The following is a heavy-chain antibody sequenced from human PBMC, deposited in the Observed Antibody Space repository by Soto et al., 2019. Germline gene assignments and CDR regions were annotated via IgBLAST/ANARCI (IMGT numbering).Heavy chain of an antibody. CDR1: GGSISSSSYY. CDR2: IYYSGST. Sequence: SETLSLTCTVSGGSISSSSYYWGWIRQPPGKGLEWIGSIYYSGSTYYNPSLKSRVTISVDTSKNQFSLKLSSVTAADTAVYYSAKKLNHYYYGMEVWAQGTTVTGTS. J-gene: IGHJ6*02. V-gene: IGHV4-39*01. CDR3: AKKLNHYYYGMEV.